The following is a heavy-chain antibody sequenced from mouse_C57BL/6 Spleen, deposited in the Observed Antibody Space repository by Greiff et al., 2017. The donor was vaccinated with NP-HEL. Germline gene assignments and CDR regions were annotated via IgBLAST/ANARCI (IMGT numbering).Heavy chain of an antibody. CDR1: GYTFTSYT. V-gene: IGHV1-4*01. D-gene: IGHD2-5*01. CDR2: INPSSGYT. CDR3: AREGDYSNYDY. Sequence: QVQLQQSGAELARPGASVKMSCKASGYTFTSYTMHWVKQRPGQGLEWIGYINPSSGYTKYNQKFKDKATLTADKSSSTAYMQLSSLTSEDSAVYYCAREGDYSNYDYWGQGTTLTVSS. J-gene: IGHJ2*01.